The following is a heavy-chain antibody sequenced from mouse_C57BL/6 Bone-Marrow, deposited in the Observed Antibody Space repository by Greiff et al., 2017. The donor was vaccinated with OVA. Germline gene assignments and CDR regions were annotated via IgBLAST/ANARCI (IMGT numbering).Heavy chain of an antibody. CDR1: GYTFTSYW. J-gene: IGHJ4*01. CDR2: IHPNSGST. Sequence: QVQLQQPGAELVKPGASVMLSCKASGYTFTSYWMHWVKQRPGQGLEWIGMIHPNSGSTNYNEKFKSKATLTVDKSSSTAYMQLSSLTSEDSAVYYCAYYYGSSYGYAMDYWGQGTSVTVSS. D-gene: IGHD1-1*01. CDR3: AYYYGSSYGYAMDY. V-gene: IGHV1-64*01.